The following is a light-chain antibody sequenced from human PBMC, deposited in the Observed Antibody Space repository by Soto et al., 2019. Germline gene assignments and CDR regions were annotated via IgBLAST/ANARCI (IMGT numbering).Light chain of an antibody. CDR2: SAS. CDR3: HQYNHWLTWT. Sequence: EVVITQSASTVSLSPGQRATISCRVCQSVSSKLAWYQQRPGQAPRLLIYSASTRATGIPARFSGSGSGTEFTLTISSLQSEDFAVYYCHQYNHWLTWTFGQGTKVDIK. CDR1: QSVSSK. J-gene: IGKJ1*01. V-gene: IGKV3-15*01.